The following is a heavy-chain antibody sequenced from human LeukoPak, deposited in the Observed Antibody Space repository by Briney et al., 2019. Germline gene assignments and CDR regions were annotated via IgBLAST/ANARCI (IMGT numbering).Heavy chain of an antibody. D-gene: IGHD3-22*01. CDR3: ATAYDSSGYAFDY. CDR2: FDPEDGET. J-gene: IGHJ4*02. V-gene: IGHV1-24*01. CDR1: GYTLTELS. Sequence: ASVKVSCKVSGYTLTELSMHWVRQAPGNGREWMGGFDPEDGETIYAQKFQGRVTMTEDTSTDTAYMELSSLRSEDTAVYYCATAYDSSGYAFDYWGQGTLVTVSS.